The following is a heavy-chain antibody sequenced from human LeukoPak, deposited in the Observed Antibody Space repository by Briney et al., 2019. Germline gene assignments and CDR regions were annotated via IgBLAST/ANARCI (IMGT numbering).Heavy chain of an antibody. J-gene: IGHJ6*02. D-gene: IGHD3-16*02. CDR1: GYTFTSYY. CDR3: ARDPRIMITFGGVIVGEDYYGMDV. Sequence: ASVKVSCKASGYTFTSYYMHWVRQAPGRGLEWMGIINPSGGSTSYAQKFQGRVTMTRDTSTSTVYMELSSLRSEDTAVYYCARDPRIMITFGGVIVGEDYYGMDVWGQGTTVTVSS. V-gene: IGHV1-46*01. CDR2: INPSGGST.